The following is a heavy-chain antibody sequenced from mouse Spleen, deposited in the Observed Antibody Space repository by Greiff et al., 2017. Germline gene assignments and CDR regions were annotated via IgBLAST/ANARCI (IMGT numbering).Heavy chain of an antibody. CDR3: ARDGGLPAWFAY. V-gene: IGHV5-4*02. CDR2: ISDGGSYT. Sequence: EVQRVESGGGLVKPGGSLKLSCAASGFTFSDYYMYWVRQTPEKRLEWVATISDGGSYTYYPDSVKGRFTISRDNAKNNLYLQMSSLKSEDTAMYYCARDGGLPAWFAYWGQGTLVTVSA. D-gene: IGHD2-4*01. CDR1: GFTFSDYY. J-gene: IGHJ3*01.